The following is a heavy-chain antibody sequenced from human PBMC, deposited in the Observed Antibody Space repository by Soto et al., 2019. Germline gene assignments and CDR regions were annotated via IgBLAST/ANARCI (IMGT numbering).Heavy chain of an antibody. CDR3: ARAVKHCSSTSCYYFDY. CDR1: GYTFTSYD. Sequence: GASVKVSCKASGYTFTSYDINWVRQATGQGLEWMGWMNPNSGNTGYAQKFQGRVTMTRNTSISTAYMELSGLRSEDTAVYYCARAVKHCSSTSCYYFDYWGQGTLVTVSS. J-gene: IGHJ4*02. D-gene: IGHD2-2*01. V-gene: IGHV1-8*01. CDR2: MNPNSGNT.